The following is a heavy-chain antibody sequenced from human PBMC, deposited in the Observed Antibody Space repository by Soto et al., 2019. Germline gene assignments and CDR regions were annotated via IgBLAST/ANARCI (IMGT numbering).Heavy chain of an antibody. CDR2: IDGNDQK. V-gene: IGHV2-70*01. CDR3: ARLLKGVTSDWNHIDC. Sequence: SGPTLVNPTQPLTLTCTLSGFSLTTNGMSVTWIRQPPGKALEWLALIDGNDQKYYNSPLKTSLTLSKDTSKNHVVLTMTNMDPLDTGTYFCARLLKGVTSDWNHIDCWGQGTLVTVSS. J-gene: IGHJ4*02. CDR1: GFSLTTNGMS. D-gene: IGHD1-1*01.